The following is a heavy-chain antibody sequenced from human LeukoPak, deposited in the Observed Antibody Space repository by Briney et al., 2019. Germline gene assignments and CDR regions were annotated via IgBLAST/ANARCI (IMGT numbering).Heavy chain of an antibody. D-gene: IGHD2-8*01. CDR2: IYYSGST. CDR1: GGSISSGDYY. CDR3: ARAPGPHYCTNGVCSPRGYYYYGMDV. Sequence: PSQTLSLTCTVSGGSISSGDYYWSWIRQPPGKGLEWIGYIYYSGSTYYNPSLKSRVTISVDTSKNQFSLKLSSVTAADTAVYYCARAPGPHYCTNGVCSPRGYYYYGMDVWGQGTTVTVSS. V-gene: IGHV4-30-4*01. J-gene: IGHJ6*02.